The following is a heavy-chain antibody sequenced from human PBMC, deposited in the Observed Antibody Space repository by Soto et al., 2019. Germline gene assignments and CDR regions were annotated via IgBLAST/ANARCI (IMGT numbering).Heavy chain of an antibody. CDR1: GFTFSDSW. V-gene: IGHV3-7*01. CDR3: VRGGSNYAS. J-gene: IGHJ5*02. CDR2: IKQDESEK. Sequence: ESWGGLVQPGGSLRLSCTASGFTFSDSWMTWVRQAPGKGLEWVARIKQDESEKKYADSVKGRFSISRDNAKNSMYLQMDSLRGEDTAVYYCVRGGSNYASWGQGTLVTVSS. D-gene: IGHD4-4*01.